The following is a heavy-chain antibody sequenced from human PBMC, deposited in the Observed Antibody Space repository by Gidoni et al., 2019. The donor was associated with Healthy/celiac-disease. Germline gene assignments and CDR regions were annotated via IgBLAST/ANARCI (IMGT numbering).Heavy chain of an antibody. CDR2: IKSKTAGGAT. D-gene: IGHD3-3*01. CDR3: TSGYDFWCGYPLGDAFDI. J-gene: IGHJ3*02. V-gene: IGHV3-15*01. Sequence: EVQLVESGGGWVQPGGALRLSCAASGVTFRKEWLSWVPQAPGKGLEWVGRIKSKTAGGATDYPAPVKGRFTISRDDSKNTPYLQMNSLITAVTAVYYCTSGYDFWCGYPLGDAFDIWGQGTMVTVSS. CDR1: GVTFRKEW.